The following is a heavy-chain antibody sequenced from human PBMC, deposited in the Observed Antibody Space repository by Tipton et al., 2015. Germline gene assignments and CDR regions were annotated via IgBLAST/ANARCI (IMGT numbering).Heavy chain of an antibody. Sequence: GLVKPSETLSLTCTVSGDSISNNKWWTWVRQPPGKGPEWIGEINHSGTTNYSPSLKSRVTISADKSISTAYLQWSSLKASDTAMYYCARHIVGATAAFDIWGQGTMVTVSS. V-gene: IGHV4-4*02. J-gene: IGHJ3*02. D-gene: IGHD1-26*01. CDR3: ARHIVGATAAFDI. CDR1: GDSISNNKW. CDR2: INHSGTT.